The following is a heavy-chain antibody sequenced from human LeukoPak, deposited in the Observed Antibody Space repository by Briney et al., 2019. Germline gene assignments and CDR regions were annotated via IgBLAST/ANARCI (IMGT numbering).Heavy chain of an antibody. D-gene: IGHD3-22*01. CDR3: ARDRGYSDC. V-gene: IGHV4-31*03. Sequence: SETLSLTCTVSGGSINSGGYYWTWIRQHSGKGLEWIGYIHYSGSTYYNPSLKSRLIISVDTSKNQFSLRLNSVTAADTAVYYCARDRGYSDCWGQGTLVTVSS. J-gene: IGHJ4*02. CDR2: IHYSGST. CDR1: GGSINSGGYY.